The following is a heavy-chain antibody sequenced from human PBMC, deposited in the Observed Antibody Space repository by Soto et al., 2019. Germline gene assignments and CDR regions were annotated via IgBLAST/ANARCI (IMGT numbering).Heavy chain of an antibody. V-gene: IGHV3-21*04. CDR3: ARGTSSIAARLDY. CDR2: ISSSSSYI. Sequence: GGSLRPGCAASGFTFSSYRMNGVRHVPGKGLEWVSSISSSSSYIYYADSVKGRFTISRDNAKNTLYLQMNSLRAEDTAVYYCARGTSSIAARLDYWGQGTLVTVSS. CDR1: GFTFSSYR. J-gene: IGHJ4*02. D-gene: IGHD6-6*01.